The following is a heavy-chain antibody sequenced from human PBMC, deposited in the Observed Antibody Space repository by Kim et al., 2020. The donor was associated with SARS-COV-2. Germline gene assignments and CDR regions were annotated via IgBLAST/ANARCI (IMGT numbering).Heavy chain of an antibody. V-gene: IGHV5-51*01. Sequence: SFQGQVTISADKSISTAYLQWSSLKASDTAMYYCARGPLVGASPNTPFDYWGQGTLVTVSS. D-gene: IGHD1-26*01. J-gene: IGHJ4*02. CDR3: ARGPLVGASPNTPFDY.